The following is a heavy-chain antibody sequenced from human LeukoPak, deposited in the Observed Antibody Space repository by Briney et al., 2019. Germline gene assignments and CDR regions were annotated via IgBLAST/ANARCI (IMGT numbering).Heavy chain of an antibody. CDR2: ISSSSNYI. CDR1: GFGFSTYN. Sequence: GGSLILSCAASGFGFSTYNINWVRQAPGKGLEWVSSISSSSNYIYYADSVKGRFTISRDNAENSLYLQMNSLRAEDTAVYYCARRSPNYYFDYWGQGTLVTVSS. J-gene: IGHJ4*02. V-gene: IGHV3-21*01. CDR3: ARRSPNYYFDY.